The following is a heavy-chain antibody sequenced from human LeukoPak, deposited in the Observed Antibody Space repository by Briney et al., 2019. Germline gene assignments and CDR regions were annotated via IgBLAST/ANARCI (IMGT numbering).Heavy chain of an antibody. V-gene: IGHV1-2*02. CDR1: GYTFTRYY. D-gene: IGHD1-26*01. Sequence: GASVKVSCKASGYTFTRYYMHWVRQAPGQGLEWMGWINPNSGSTNYAQKLQGRVTMTSDTSISTAYMELSRLRSDDTAVYYCAKDSGSYIAAGYWGQGTLVTVSS. J-gene: IGHJ4*02. CDR3: AKDSGSYIAAGY. CDR2: INPNSGST.